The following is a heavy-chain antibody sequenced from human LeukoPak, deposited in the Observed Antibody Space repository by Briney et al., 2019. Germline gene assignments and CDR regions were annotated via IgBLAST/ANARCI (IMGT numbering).Heavy chain of an antibody. Sequence: GGSLRLSCAASGFTFSSYAMTWVRQAPGKGLEWVSAISGSGGSTYYADSVKGRFTISRDNSKNTLYLQMNSLRAEDTAVYYCAKDLRGITIFGAPSVEMDVWGKGTTVTVSS. J-gene: IGHJ6*04. CDR3: AKDLRGITIFGAPSVEMDV. CDR2: ISGSGGST. V-gene: IGHV3-23*01. CDR1: GFTFSSYA. D-gene: IGHD3-3*01.